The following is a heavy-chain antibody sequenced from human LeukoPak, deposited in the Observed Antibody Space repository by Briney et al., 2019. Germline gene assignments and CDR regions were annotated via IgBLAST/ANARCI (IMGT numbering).Heavy chain of an antibody. CDR1: GYTFSHYS. J-gene: IGHJ3*02. CDR2: ISSTSDYI. D-gene: IGHD3-16*02. CDR3: VSGNDPDSTWENYRLDAFDI. V-gene: IGHV3-21*01. Sequence: AGGSLRLSCAASGYTFSHYSVNWVRRAPGKGLEWVSSISSTSDYIYYADSVKGRFTISRDNTKSSLYLQMNSLRAEDTAVYYCVSGNDPDSTWENYRLDAFDIWGQGTTVIVSS.